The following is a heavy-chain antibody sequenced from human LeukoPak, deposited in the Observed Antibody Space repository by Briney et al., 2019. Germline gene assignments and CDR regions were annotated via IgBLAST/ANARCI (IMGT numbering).Heavy chain of an antibody. Sequence: GASVKVSCKASGGTFSSYAISWVRQAPGQGLEWMGGIIPIFGTANYAQKFQGRVTITTDESTSTAYMELSSLRSEDTAVYYCARVGGSSGWDYYFDYWGQGTLVTVSS. V-gene: IGHV1-69*05. CDR2: IIPIFGTA. CDR1: GGTFSSYA. D-gene: IGHD6-19*01. CDR3: ARVGGSSGWDYYFDY. J-gene: IGHJ4*02.